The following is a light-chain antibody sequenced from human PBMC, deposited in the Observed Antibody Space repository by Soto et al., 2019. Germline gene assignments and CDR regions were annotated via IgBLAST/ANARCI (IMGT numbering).Light chain of an antibody. J-gene: IGLJ2*01. V-gene: IGLV2-14*01. Sequence: QSALTQPASVSGSPGQSITISCTGTSSDVGGYNYVSWYQQHPGKAPKLMIYDVSNRPSGVSNRFSGSKSGNTASLTISGLQAEDEADIYCSSYTSSSTVVFGGGTKLTVL. CDR1: SSDVGGYNY. CDR2: DVS. CDR3: SSYTSSSTVV.